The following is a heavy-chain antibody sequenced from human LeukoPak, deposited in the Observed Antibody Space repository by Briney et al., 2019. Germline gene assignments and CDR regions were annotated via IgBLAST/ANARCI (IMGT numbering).Heavy chain of an antibody. CDR2: ISAYNGNT. D-gene: IGHD3-10*01. V-gene: IGHV1-18*01. Sequence: GASVKVSCKASGYTFTSYGISWVRQAPGQGLEWMGWISAYNGNTNYAQKLQGRVTMTTDTSTSTAYMELRSLRSDDTAVYYCARGLYYYGSGSYYPFDYWGPGTLVTVSS. CDR1: GYTFTSYG. CDR3: ARGLYYYGSGSYYPFDY. J-gene: IGHJ4*02.